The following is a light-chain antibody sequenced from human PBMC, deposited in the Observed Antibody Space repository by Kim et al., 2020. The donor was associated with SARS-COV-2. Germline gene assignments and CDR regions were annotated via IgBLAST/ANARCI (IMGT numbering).Light chain of an antibody. V-gene: IGLV6-57*03. CDR3: QSYDSSIWV. Sequence: TTITITCTRRSGSSTSNYVKWYQQRPGSAPTTVIYEDNLRPSGVPERFSGSIDSSSNSASLTISGLKTEDEADYYCQSYDSSIWVFGGGTQLTVL. CDR1: SGSSTSNY. CDR2: EDN. J-gene: IGLJ3*02.